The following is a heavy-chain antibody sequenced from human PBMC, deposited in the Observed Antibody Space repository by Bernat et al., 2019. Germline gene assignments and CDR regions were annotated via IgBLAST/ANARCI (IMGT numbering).Heavy chain of an antibody. CDR3: ARRLTSNGAFDY. CDR2: IYYSGST. CDR1: GVSISSSIYY. J-gene: IGHJ4*02. D-gene: IGHD3-9*01. V-gene: IGHV4-39*01. Sequence: QLQLQESGPGLVKPSETLSLTCSVSGVSISSSIYYWGWVRQPPGKGLEWIGSIYYSGSTYYNPSLKSRVTMSVDRSKNQFSLKVTSVTAADTGVFYCARRLTSNGAFDYWGQGTPVTVSS.